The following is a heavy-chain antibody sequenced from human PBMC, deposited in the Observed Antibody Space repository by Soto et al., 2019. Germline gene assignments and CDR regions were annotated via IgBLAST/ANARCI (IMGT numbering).Heavy chain of an antibody. Sequence: GGSLRLSCAASGFTFSSYSMNWVRQAPGKGLEWVSSISSSSSYIYYADSVKGRFTISRDNAKNSLYLQMNSLRAEDTAVYYCARVGELEVRGAFDIWGQGTMVTVSS. CDR3: ARVGELEVRGAFDI. J-gene: IGHJ3*02. CDR2: ISSSSSYI. D-gene: IGHD1-7*01. CDR1: GFTFSSYS. V-gene: IGHV3-21*01.